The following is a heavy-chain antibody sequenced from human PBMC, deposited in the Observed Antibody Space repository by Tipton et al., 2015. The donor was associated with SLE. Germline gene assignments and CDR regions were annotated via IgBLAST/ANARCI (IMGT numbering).Heavy chain of an antibody. V-gene: IGHV4-38-2*01. CDR2: IYYSGST. CDR1: SYSISSGYY. Sequence: TLSLTCAVSSYSISSGYYWGWIRQPPGKGLEWIGSIYYSGSTYYNPSLKSRLTISVDTSKNQFSLKLGSVTAADTAVYFCARHGASYYYGSGSYPYYFDYWGQGTLVTVSS. J-gene: IGHJ4*02. D-gene: IGHD3-10*01. CDR3: ARHGASYYYGSGSYPYYFDY.